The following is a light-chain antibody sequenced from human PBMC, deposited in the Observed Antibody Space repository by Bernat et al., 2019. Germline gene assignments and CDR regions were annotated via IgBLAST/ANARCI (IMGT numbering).Light chain of an antibody. CDR2: DVT. CDR1: SNDVGGYNY. V-gene: IGLV2-14*01. CDR3: RSYTSSSICV. J-gene: IGLJ1*01. Sequence: QSALTQPASVSGSPGQSITISCTGTSNDVGGYNYVSWYQQHPGKAPKLMIYDVTKRPPGVSNRFCGSKSGNTASLTISGLQAEDEADYYCRSYTSSSICVFGTGTKVTV.